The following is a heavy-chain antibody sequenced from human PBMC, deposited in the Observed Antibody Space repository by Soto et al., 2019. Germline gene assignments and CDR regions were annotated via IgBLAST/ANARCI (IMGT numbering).Heavy chain of an antibody. V-gene: IGHV3-23*01. Sequence: EVELLESGGGLVQPGGSLRLSCVASGITFNNFAMTWVRLAPGKGLEWVSSISANSANTYYADSVKGRFIISRDNTKSTVXXXXSGLSAEXXXXXXXAKDIGRSFGXXXXXDYWGQG. D-gene: IGHD3-3*01. CDR1: GITFNNFA. CDR2: ISANSANT. J-gene: IGHJ4*02. CDR3: AKDIGRSFGXXXXXDY.